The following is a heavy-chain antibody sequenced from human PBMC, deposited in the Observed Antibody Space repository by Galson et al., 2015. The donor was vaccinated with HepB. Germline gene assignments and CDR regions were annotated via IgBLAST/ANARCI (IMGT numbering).Heavy chain of an antibody. D-gene: IGHD3-10*01. CDR2: ISSNGGST. CDR1: GFTFSSYA. CDR3: VKDEGSGSGPRGVY. Sequence: SLRLSCAASGFTFSSYAMHWVRQAPGKGLEYVSAISSNGGSTYYADSVKGRFTISRDNSKNTLYLQMSSLRAEDTAVYYCVKDEGSGSGPRGVYWGQGTLVTVSS. J-gene: IGHJ4*02. V-gene: IGHV3-64D*06.